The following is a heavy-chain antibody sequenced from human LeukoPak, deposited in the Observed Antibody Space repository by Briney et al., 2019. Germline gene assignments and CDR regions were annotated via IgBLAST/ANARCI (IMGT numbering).Heavy chain of an antibody. CDR1: GYSIRSAYY. D-gene: IGHD2-21*01. J-gene: IGHJ4*02. Sequence: SETLSLTCAVSGYSIRSAYYWGWIRQPPGKGLEWIGSLHNRGTTYYNPSLRSRVTISVDMSKNHFSLKLTSVAAADTAVYHCARMGESRSFDYWGQGTLVTVSS. CDR2: LHNRGTT. CDR3: ARMGESRSFDY. V-gene: IGHV4-38-2*01.